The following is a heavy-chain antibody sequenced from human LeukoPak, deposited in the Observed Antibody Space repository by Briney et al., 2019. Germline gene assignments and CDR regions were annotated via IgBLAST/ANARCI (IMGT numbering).Heavy chain of an antibody. Sequence: SETLSLTCTVSGGSVTDYYWSWIRQSPGKGLEWIGYIYYTGTSYNPSLKSRVTISVDTSKNQFSLKLSSVTAADTAVYYCARVGSSWLYFDYWGQGTLVTVSS. CDR3: ARVGSSWLYFDY. V-gene: IGHV4-59*02. J-gene: IGHJ4*02. D-gene: IGHD6-13*01. CDR2: IYYTGT. CDR1: GGSVTDYY.